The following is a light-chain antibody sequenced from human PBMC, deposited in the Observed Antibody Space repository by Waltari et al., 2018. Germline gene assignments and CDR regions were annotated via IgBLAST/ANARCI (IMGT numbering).Light chain of an antibody. V-gene: IGKV1-5*03. J-gene: IGKJ1*01. CDR1: QSISNW. CDR3: QQYNTYPWT. CDR2: GAS. Sequence: DIQMTQSPSTLSASVGDRVTITCRASQSISNWLAWSQQKPGKAPKVLIYGASSLESGVPSRFSGSGSGTEFTLTISSLQPDDFATYYCQQYNTYPWTFGQGTKEEIK.